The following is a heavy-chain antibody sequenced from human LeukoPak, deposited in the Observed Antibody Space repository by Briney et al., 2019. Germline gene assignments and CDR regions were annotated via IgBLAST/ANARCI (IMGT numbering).Heavy chain of an antibody. J-gene: IGHJ4*02. CDR2: IRYDGGNK. V-gene: IGHV3-30*02. Sequence: QPGGSLRLSCAASGFTFSSYGMHWVRQAPGKGLEWVAFIRYDGGNKYYADSVKGRFTISRDNSKNTLYLQMNSLRAEDTAVYYCAKGLWYDSSGYFDYWGQGTLVTVSS. CDR1: GFTFSSYG. CDR3: AKGLWYDSSGYFDY. D-gene: IGHD3-22*01.